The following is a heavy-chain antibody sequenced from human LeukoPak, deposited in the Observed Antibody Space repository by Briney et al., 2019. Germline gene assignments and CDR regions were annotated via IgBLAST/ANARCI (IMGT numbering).Heavy chain of an antibody. J-gene: IGHJ4*02. Sequence: PGGSLRLSCAASGFTFSSYAMNWVRQAPGKGLEWVSSISVGGRTYYADSVKGRFTISRDISKNTLDLQMNSLRAEDTAVYYCAKDHKTAYGFDCWGQGTLVTVSS. D-gene: IGHD2-21*02. CDR3: AKDHKTAYGFDC. V-gene: IGHV3-23*01. CDR2: ISVGGRT. CDR1: GFTFSSYA.